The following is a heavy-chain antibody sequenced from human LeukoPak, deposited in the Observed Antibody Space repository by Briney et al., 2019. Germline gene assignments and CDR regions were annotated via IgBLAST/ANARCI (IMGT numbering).Heavy chain of an antibody. CDR3: ASSVGYNKAGYYYYLDF. J-gene: IGHJ6*03. CDR2: INPNTGGT. D-gene: IGHD5-24*01. Sequence: GAPVKVSCKASGYTLTGSYMHWVRQAPGQGLEWMGWINPNTGGTNYAQKFQGRVTMTWDTSISTAYMELSSLRSDDTAVYYCASSVGYNKAGYYYYLDFWGKGTTVTVSS. V-gene: IGHV1-2*02. CDR1: GYTLTGSY.